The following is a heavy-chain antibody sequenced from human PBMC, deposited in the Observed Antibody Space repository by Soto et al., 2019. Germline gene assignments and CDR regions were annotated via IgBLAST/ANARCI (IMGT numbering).Heavy chain of an antibody. V-gene: IGHV4-34*01. CDR3: ARGQWAVDVFFPTPVPFDP. Sequence: SETLSLTCVVYDGSLTEYHWSWVRQTQGKGLGWVWEVSNHVTSHYNPSLASLVLMSFDTSKDQFSLTIQSVTAADTGLYSCARGQWAVDVFFPTPVPFDPWGPGTQVTVSS. CDR2: VSNHVTS. D-gene: IGHD1-1*01. J-gene: IGHJ5*02. CDR1: DGSLTEYH.